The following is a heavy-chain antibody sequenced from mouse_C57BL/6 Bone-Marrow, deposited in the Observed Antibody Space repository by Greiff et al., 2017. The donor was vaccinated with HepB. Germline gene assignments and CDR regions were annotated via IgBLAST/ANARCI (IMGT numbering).Heavy chain of an antibody. CDR2: ISDGGSYT. CDR3: ARDRNYD. J-gene: IGHJ3*01. D-gene: IGHD1-1*01. Sequence: EVQGVESGGGLVKPGGSLKLSCAASGFTFSSYAMSWVRQTPEKRLEWVATISDGGSYTYYPDNVKGRFTISRDNAKNNLYLQMSHLKSEDTAMYYCARDRNYDWGQGTLVTVSA. V-gene: IGHV5-4*01. CDR1: GFTFSSYA.